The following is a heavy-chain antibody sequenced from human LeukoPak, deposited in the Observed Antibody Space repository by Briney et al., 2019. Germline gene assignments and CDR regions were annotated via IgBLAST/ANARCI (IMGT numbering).Heavy chain of an antibody. CDR3: ASFRFPRALNYYGSGSYGPFGMDV. CDR1: GGSLSSYY. Sequence: PSETLSLTCNVSGGSLSSYYWSWIRQPPGKGLEWIGYIYYSGSTAYNPSLKSRVTISVDTSKNQFSLKLSSVTAADTAVYYCASFRFPRALNYYGSGSYGPFGMDVWGQGTTVTVSS. J-gene: IGHJ6*02. CDR2: IYYSGST. D-gene: IGHD3-10*01. V-gene: IGHV4-59*01.